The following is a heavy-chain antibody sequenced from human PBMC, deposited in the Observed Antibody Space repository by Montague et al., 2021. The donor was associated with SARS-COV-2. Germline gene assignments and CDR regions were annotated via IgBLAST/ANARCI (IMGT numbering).Heavy chain of an antibody. CDR2: ILYDGSNK. CDR1: GFTFSSYA. CDR3: SRDPPYFYSGGFLDY. V-gene: IGHV3-30-3*01. D-gene: IGHD3-9*01. Sequence: SLRLSCAASGFTFSSYAMHWVRQAPGKGLEWVAVILYDGSNKYYADSVKVRFTISRDNSKNTLYLQMNSLRAEDTAVYYCSRDPPYFYSGGFLDYWGQGNLVNVSS. J-gene: IGHJ4*02.